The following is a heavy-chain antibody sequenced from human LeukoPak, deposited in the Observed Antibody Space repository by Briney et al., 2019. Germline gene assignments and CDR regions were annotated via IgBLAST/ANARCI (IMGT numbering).Heavy chain of an antibody. D-gene: IGHD3-10*01. CDR2: INPNSGGT. Sequence: ASVKVSCKASGYTFTGYYMHWVRQAPGQGLEWMGWINPNSGGTNYAQKFQGWVTMTRDTSISTAYMELSRPRSDDTAVYYCARVGSGSYWDYFDYWGQGTLVTVSS. CDR3: ARVGSGSYWDYFDY. CDR1: GYTFTGYY. V-gene: IGHV1-2*04. J-gene: IGHJ4*02.